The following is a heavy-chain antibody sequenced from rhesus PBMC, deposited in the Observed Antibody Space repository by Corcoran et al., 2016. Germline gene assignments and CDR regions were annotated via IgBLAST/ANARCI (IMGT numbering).Heavy chain of an antibody. J-gene: IGHJ6*01. CDR3: ARGYSGNYGLDS. CDR2: IYWEDDK. V-gene: IGHV2-174*01. D-gene: IGHD1-44*01. CDR1: GFSLPPSGMG. Sequence: QVTLKESGPALVKPTQTLTLTCTFSGFSLPPSGMGVGWIRPPPGKALEWLALIYWEDDKRYSTSLKSRLTISKDTSKNQVVLTMTNMDPVDTATYYCARGYSGNYGLDSWGQGVVVTVSS.